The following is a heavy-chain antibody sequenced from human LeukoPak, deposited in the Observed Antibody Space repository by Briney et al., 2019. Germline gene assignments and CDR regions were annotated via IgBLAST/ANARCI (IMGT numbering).Heavy chain of an antibody. CDR3: ARGQLRLRSPLDNWNVGGY. J-gene: IGHJ4*02. CDR2: INPNSGGT. V-gene: IGHV1-2*02. D-gene: IGHD1-1*01. Sequence: ASVKVSCKASGYTFTGYYMHWVRQAPGQGLEWMGWINPNSGGTNYAQKFQGRVTMTRDTSISTAYMELSRLRSDDTAVYYCARGQLRLRSPLDNWNVGGYWGQGTLVTVSS. CDR1: GYTFTGYY.